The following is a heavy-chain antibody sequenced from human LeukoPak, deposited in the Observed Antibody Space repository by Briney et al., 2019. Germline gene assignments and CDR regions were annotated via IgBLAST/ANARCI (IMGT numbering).Heavy chain of an antibody. CDR2: IYPGDSDT. V-gene: IGHV5-51*01. CDR1: GYSFTSYW. D-gene: IGHD2-2*01. J-gene: IGHJ5*02. CDR3: ALAAMGSWDWFDP. Sequence: GESLKISCMGSGYSFTSYWIGWVRQMPGKGLEWMGIIYPGDSDTRYSPSFQGQVTISADKSISTAYLQWSSLEASDTAMYYCALAAMGSWDWFDPWGQGTLVTVSS.